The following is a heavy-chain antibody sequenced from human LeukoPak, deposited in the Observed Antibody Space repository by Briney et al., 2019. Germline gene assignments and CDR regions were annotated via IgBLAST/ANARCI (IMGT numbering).Heavy chain of an antibody. V-gene: IGHV3-7*01. CDR1: GFTFSSYW. Sequence: PGGSLRLSCAASGFTFSSYWMSWVRQAPGKGLEWVANIKQDGSEKYYGDSVKGGSIIYSDNAKNSLYLQMNSLRAEDTAVYYCARVMFGWLSPLDCWGQGTLVTVSS. J-gene: IGHJ4*02. CDR3: ARVMFGWLSPLDC. CDR2: IKQDGSEK. D-gene: IGHD3-10*02.